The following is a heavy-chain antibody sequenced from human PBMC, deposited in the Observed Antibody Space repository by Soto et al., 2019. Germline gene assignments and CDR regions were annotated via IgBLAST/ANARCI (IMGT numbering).Heavy chain of an antibody. CDR1: GFTFSSYA. CDR2: ISYDGSNK. V-gene: IGHV3-30-3*01. Sequence: QVQLVESGGGVVQPGRSLRLSCAASGFTFSSYAMHWVRQAPGKGLEWVAVISYDGSNKYYADSVKGRFTISRDNSKNTLYLQMNSLRAEDTAVYYCARVYLWVGATTRGQGDYWGQGTLVTVSS. D-gene: IGHD1-26*01. J-gene: IGHJ4*02. CDR3: ARVYLWVGATTRGQGDY.